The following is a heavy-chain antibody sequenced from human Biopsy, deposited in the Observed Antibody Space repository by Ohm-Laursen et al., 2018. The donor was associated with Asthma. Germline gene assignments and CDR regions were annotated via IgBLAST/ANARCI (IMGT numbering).Heavy chain of an antibody. D-gene: IGHD3-3*01. CDR2: IKHDGSEK. V-gene: IGHV3-7*01. J-gene: IGHJ1*01. Sequence: SLRLSCAASGFTFGDYWMSWVRQVPGKGLEWVANIKHDGSEKNHVDSVKGRFTISRDNAKNLLFLHMNSLRAEDTAVYYCARTFHFWSPYHAEHYQLWGQGTLVTVSS. CDR1: GFTFGDYW. CDR3: ARTFHFWSPYHAEHYQL.